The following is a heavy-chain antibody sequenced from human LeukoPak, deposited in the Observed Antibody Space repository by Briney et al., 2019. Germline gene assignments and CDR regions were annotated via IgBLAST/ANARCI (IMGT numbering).Heavy chain of an antibody. Sequence: GGSLRLSCAASGFTFSSYAMHWVRQAPGKGLEWVAVISYDGSNKYYADSVKGRFTISRDNSKNTLYLQMNSLRAEDTAVYYCAGGAVWGVLTYFDYWGQGTLVTVSS. J-gene: IGHJ4*02. D-gene: IGHD3-10*01. CDR3: AGGAVWGVLTYFDY. CDR2: ISYDGSNK. CDR1: GFTFSSYA. V-gene: IGHV3-30*04.